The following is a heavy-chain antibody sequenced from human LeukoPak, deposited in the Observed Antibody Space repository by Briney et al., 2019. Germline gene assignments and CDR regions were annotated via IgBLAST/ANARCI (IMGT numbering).Heavy chain of an antibody. CDR3: ARETYYYDSSGYVD. V-gene: IGHV4-4*07. Sequence: SETLSLTCTVSGGSISSYYWSWIRQPAGKGLEWIGRIYTSGSTNYNPSLKSRVTMSVDTSKNQSSLKLSSVTAADTAVYYCARETYYYDSSGYVDWGQGTLVTVSS. CDR1: GGSISSYY. CDR2: IYTSGST. D-gene: IGHD3-22*01. J-gene: IGHJ4*02.